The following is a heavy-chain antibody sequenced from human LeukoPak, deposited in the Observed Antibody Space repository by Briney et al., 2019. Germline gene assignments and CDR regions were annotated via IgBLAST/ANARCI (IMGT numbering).Heavy chain of an antibody. J-gene: IGHJ4*02. D-gene: IGHD5-24*01. CDR1: GGSISSSSYY. CDR3: ARWLQLTHYFDY. CDR2: IYYSGST. V-gene: IGHV4-39*01. Sequence: PSETLSLTCTVSGGSISSSSYYWGWIRQPPGKGLEWIGSIYYSGSTYYNPSLKSRVTISVDTYKNQFSLKLSSVTAADTAVYYCARWLQLTHYFDYWGQGTLVTVSS.